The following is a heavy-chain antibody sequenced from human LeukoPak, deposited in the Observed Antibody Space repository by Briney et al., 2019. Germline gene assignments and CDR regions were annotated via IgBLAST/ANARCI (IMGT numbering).Heavy chain of an antibody. V-gene: IGHV3-30-3*01. CDR3: ARDPLNRRWGSYYFDY. D-gene: IGHD1-14*01. CDR1: GFTFSDYA. Sequence: PGGSLRLSCAASGFTFSDYAMHWVRQAPGKGLEWVAVISYDGNNKEYADSVKGRFTISRDNSKSTVYLQVNSLRGEDTAVFYCARDPLNRRWGSYYFDYWGQGTLVTVSP. CDR2: ISYDGNNK. J-gene: IGHJ4*02.